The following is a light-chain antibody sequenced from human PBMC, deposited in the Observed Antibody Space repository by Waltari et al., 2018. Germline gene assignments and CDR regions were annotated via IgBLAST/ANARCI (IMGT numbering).Light chain of an antibody. V-gene: IGKV1-39*01. CDR1: QNIANY. CDR2: AAS. J-gene: IGKJ2*01. CDR3: QQSSASPYT. Sequence: DIQMTQSPSFLSASVGDRVIITSRASQNIANYLNWYQQKPGTAPKLLIFAASKLQTGVPSRFSGSGSGRDFTLTISGLQVEDFAIFYCQQSSASPYTFGQGTKIEMK.